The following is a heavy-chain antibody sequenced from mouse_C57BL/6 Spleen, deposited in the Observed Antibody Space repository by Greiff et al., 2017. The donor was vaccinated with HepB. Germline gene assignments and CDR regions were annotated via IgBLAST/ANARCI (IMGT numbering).Heavy chain of an antibody. CDR2: INYDGSST. CDR3: ARVITRGYFDV. D-gene: IGHD1-1*01. Sequence: EVQLVESEGGLVQPGSSMKLSCTASGFTFSDYYMAWVRQVPEKGLEWVANINYDGSSTYYLDSLKSRFIISRDNAKNILYLQMSSLKSEDTATYYCARVITRGYFDVWGTGTTVTVSS. CDR1: GFTFSDYY. V-gene: IGHV5-16*01. J-gene: IGHJ1*03.